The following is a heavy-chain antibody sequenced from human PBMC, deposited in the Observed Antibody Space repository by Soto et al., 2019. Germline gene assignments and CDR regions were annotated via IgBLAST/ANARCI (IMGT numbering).Heavy chain of an antibody. V-gene: IGHV3-21*01. CDR3: ARVFCRGDCYSPLDY. J-gene: IGHJ4*02. CDR2: ISSSDKYI. CDR1: GFTFSSFG. D-gene: IGHD2-21*02. Sequence: WGSLRLSCVASGFTFSSFGLNWVRQAPGKGLDWVSSISSSDKYIYYADSLKGRCTISRDNAKNSLSLQMNSLRADDTAVYYCARVFCRGDCYSPLDYWGQGTLATVSS.